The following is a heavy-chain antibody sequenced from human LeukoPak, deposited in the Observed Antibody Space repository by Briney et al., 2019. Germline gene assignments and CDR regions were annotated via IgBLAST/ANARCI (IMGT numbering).Heavy chain of an antibody. Sequence: GESLKISCKGSGCSFTTYWIGWVRQMPGRGLEWMGIIYPGDSDTRYSPSFQGQVTISADKSISTAYLQWSRLKASDTAIYYCAKHSRTGSSFDPFEYWGQGTLVTVSS. D-gene: IGHD3-10*01. J-gene: IGHJ4*02. CDR2: IYPGDSDT. CDR3: AKHSRTGSSFDPFEY. V-gene: IGHV5-51*01. CDR1: GCSFTTYW.